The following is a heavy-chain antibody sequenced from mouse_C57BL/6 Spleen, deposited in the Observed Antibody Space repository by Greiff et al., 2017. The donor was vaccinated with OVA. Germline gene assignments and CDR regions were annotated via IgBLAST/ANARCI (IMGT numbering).Heavy chain of an antibody. CDR3: ARSGDREDYDYDVGFAY. CDR2: INPSSGYT. V-gene: IGHV1-4*01. J-gene: IGHJ3*01. CDR1: GYTFTSYT. D-gene: IGHD2-4*01. Sequence: QVQLQQSGAELARPGASVKMSCKASGYTFTSYTMHWVKQRPGQGLEWIGYINPSSGYTKYNQKFKDKATLTADKSSSTAYMQLSSLTSEDSAVYYCARSGDREDYDYDVGFAYWGQGTLVTVSA.